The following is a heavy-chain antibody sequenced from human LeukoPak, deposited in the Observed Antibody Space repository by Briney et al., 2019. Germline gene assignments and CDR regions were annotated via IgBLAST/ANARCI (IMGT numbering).Heavy chain of an antibody. CDR2: INHSGST. D-gene: IGHD1-26*01. Sequence: WETLSLTCAVYGGSFSGYYWSWIRQPPGKGLEWIGEINHSGSTNYNPSLKSRLTISVDTSKNQFSLKLSSVTAADTAVYYCAREWELRYYYGMDVWGQGTTVTVSS. V-gene: IGHV4-34*01. CDR1: GGSFSGYY. CDR3: AREWELRYYYGMDV. J-gene: IGHJ6*02.